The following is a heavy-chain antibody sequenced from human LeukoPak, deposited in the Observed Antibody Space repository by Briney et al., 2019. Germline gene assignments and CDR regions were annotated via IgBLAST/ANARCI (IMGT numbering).Heavy chain of an antibody. D-gene: IGHD1-1*01. CDR3: ARSPQGTGSPADY. V-gene: IGHV3-21*01. Sequence: GGSLRLSCGDSGSSFSSYSMNWVRQALGKDLEWVSSISSSSKYIYYADSVKGRFTISRDNAKNSLYLQMNGLRADDTAVYYCARSPQGTGSPADYWGQGTLVTVSS. CDR1: GSSFSSYS. CDR2: ISSSSKYI. J-gene: IGHJ4*02.